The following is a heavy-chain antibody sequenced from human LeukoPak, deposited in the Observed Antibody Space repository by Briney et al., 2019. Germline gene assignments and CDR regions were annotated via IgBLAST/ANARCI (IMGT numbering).Heavy chain of an antibody. CDR3: ASSSWYSIPEVV. D-gene: IGHD6-13*01. J-gene: IGHJ6*04. CDR2: IYYSGST. CDR1: GGSISSSNYY. V-gene: IGHV4-39*01. Sequence: SETLSLTCTVSGGSISSSNYYWGWIRQPPGKGLEWIGSIYYSGSTYYNPSLKSRVTISVDTSKNQFSLKLSSVTAADTAVYYCASSSWYSIPEVVWGRGTTVTISS.